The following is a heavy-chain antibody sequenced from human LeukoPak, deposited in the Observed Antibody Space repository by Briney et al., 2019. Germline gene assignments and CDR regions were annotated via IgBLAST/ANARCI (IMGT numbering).Heavy chain of an antibody. V-gene: IGHV1-8*03. CDR1: GYTFTSYD. J-gene: IGHJ5*02. CDR3: ARGRSYDFWSGYYTDHNWFDP. Sequence: ASVKVSCKASGYTFTSYDINWVRQATGQGLEWMGWMNPNSGNTGYAQKFQARVTITRNTSISTAYMELSSLRSEDTAVYYCARGRSYDFWSGYYTDHNWFDPWGQGTLVTVSS. D-gene: IGHD3-3*01. CDR2: MNPNSGNT.